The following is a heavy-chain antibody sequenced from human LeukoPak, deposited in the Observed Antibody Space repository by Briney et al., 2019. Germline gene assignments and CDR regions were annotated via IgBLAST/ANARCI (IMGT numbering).Heavy chain of an antibody. CDR3: ATISAQTFDI. J-gene: IGHJ3*02. CDR2: IKPDGSDK. D-gene: IGHD5-24*01. V-gene: IGHV3-7*01. Sequence: GGSLRLSCVGSGFSFRSHWVNWVRQSPGKGLEWVANIKPDGSDKYYVDSARGRFTVSRDNAKNSAFLQMNSLRAEDTAICYCATISAQTFDICGQGTLVSVSS. CDR1: GFSFRSHW.